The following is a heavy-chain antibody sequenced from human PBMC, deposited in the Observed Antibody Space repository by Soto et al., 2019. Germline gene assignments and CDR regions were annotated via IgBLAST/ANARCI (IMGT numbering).Heavy chain of an antibody. V-gene: IGHV4-59*08. Sequence: ASETLSLTCTVSNGSISTYYWGWIRQPPGKGLEWIGYSFYSGSTNYNPSLESRVTISVDTSKNQFSLKVNSVTAADTAVYYCAIHFTIGQPPNSFHFWGPGTLVTVS. J-gene: IGHJ4*02. CDR1: NGSISTYY. D-gene: IGHD3-10*01. CDR3: AIHFTIGQPPNSFHF. CDR2: SFYSGST.